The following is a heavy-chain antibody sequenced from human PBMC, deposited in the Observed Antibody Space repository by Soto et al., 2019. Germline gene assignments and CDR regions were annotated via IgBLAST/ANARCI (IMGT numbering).Heavy chain of an antibody. CDR1: GYTFTSYD. CDR3: ARAYCSSTSCYDGDAFDI. D-gene: IGHD2-2*01. J-gene: IGHJ3*02. Sequence: ASVKVSCKASGYTFTSYDINWVRQATGQGLEWVGWMNPNSGNTGYAQKFQGRVTMTRNTSISTAYMELSSLRSEDTAVYYCARAYCSSTSCYDGDAFDIWSQGTMVTVSS. V-gene: IGHV1-8*01. CDR2: MNPNSGNT.